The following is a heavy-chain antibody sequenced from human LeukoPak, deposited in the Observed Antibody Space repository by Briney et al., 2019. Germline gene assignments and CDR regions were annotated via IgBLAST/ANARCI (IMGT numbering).Heavy chain of an antibody. CDR3: VRDGSSWGNFDY. CDR2: IGSSGTTI. Sequence: GGSLRLSCAASGFTFSDYGMNWVRQAPGKGLEWVSYIGSSGTTIFYADSVKGRFTISRDNAKNSLYLQMNSLRTEDTAVYYCVRDGSSWGNFDYWGQGTLVSVSS. J-gene: IGHJ4*02. V-gene: IGHV3-48*03. D-gene: IGHD7-27*01. CDR1: GFTFSDYG.